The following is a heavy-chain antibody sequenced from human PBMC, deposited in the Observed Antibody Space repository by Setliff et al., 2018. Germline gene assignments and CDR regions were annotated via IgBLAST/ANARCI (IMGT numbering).Heavy chain of an antibody. J-gene: IGHJ4*02. D-gene: IGHD3-10*01. Sequence: ASVKVSCKASGHTLTGYYMHWVRQAPGQGLEWMGWINPNSGDTKYAQNFQGRVTMTRDTSITTFYMELSRLKSDDSAVYYCATWLVAYVASGTFPFWGQGTRVTVSS. CDR1: GHTLTGYY. CDR2: INPNSGDT. CDR3: ATWLVAYVASGTFPF. V-gene: IGHV1-2*02.